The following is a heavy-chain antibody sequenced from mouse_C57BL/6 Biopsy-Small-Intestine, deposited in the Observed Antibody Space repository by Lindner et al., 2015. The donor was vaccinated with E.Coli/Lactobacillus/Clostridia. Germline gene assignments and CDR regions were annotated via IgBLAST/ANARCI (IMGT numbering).Heavy chain of an antibody. J-gene: IGHJ4*01. V-gene: IGHV1-7*01. CDR2: INPSSGYT. CDR3: ARMRELYPGAMDY. CDR1: GYTFTTYW. Sequence: VQLQESGAELAKPGASVKLSCKASGYTFTTYWMHWVKQRPGQGLEWIGYINPSSGYTKYNQKFKDKATLTADKSSSTAYMQLSSLTYEDSAVYYCARMRELYPGAMDYWGQGTSVTVSS.